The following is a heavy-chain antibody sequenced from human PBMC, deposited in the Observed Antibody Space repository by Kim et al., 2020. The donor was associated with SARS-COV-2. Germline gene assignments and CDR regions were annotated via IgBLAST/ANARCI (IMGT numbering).Heavy chain of an antibody. J-gene: IGHJ3*02. Sequence: SETLSLTCTVSGGSISSGGYYWSWIRQHPGKGLEWIGYIYYSGSTYYNPSLKSRVTISVDTSKNQFSLKLSSVTAADTALYYCARDRRGSYSRAFAIWGQGTMVTVSS. D-gene: IGHD1-26*01. CDR1: GGSISSGGYY. CDR2: IYYSGST. CDR3: ARDRRGSYSRAFAI. V-gene: IGHV4-31*03.